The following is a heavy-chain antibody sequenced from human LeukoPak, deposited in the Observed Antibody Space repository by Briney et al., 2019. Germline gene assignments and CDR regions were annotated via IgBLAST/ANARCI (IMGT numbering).Heavy chain of an antibody. D-gene: IGHD6-13*01. Sequence: GGSLRLSCAGSGFTFSPYRMHWVRQGPGKGLVWVSGMSSDGSNIVYADSVKGRFTISRDNAKNTLYLQMNNLRAEDTAVYYCARGESSSWYDWGQGTLVTVSS. CDR3: ARGESSSWYD. V-gene: IGHV3-74*01. J-gene: IGHJ4*02. CDR1: GFTFSPYR. CDR2: MSSDGSNI.